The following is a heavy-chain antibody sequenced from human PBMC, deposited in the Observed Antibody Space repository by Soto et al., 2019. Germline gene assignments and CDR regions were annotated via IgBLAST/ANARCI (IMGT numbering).Heavy chain of an antibody. D-gene: IGHD5-12*01. Sequence: PGESLKISCKGCEYSFTSYWIGSLRQMPGKGLEWMGIIYPGDSDTRYSPSFQGQVTISADKSISTAYLQWNSLKTEDMAEYYCTTHSGYDYYYDFGMDAWGQGTKVTVSS. V-gene: IGHV5-51*01. CDR2: IYPGDSDT. CDR3: TTHSGYDYYYDFGMDA. CDR1: EYSFTSYW. J-gene: IGHJ6*02.